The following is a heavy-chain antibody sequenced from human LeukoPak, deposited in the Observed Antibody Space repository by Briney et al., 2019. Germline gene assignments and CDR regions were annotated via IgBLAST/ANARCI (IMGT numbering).Heavy chain of an antibody. Sequence: PGGSLRLSCAASGFTFSSYAMHWVRQAPGKGLEWVAVISYDGSNKYYADSVKGRFTISRDNSKNTLYLQMNSLRAEDTAVYYCANWRSYGSEIPWFDYWGQGTLVTVSS. CDR1: GFTFSSYA. CDR2: ISYDGSNK. CDR3: ANWRSYGSEIPWFDY. V-gene: IGHV3-30-3*01. D-gene: IGHD5-18*01. J-gene: IGHJ4*02.